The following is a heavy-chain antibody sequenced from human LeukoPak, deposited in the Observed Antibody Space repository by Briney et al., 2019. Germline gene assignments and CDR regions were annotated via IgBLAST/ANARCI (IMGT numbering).Heavy chain of an antibody. V-gene: IGHV3-33*01. D-gene: IGHD3-3*01. J-gene: IGHJ4*02. Sequence: GRSLRLSCAASGFTFSSYGMHWVRQAPGKGLEWVAVIWYDGSNKYYADSVKGRFTISRDNSKNTLYLQMNSLRAEDTAVYYCTTGITIFGVVPYYLDYWGQGTLVTVSS. CDR3: TTGITIFGVVPYYLDY. CDR2: IWYDGSNK. CDR1: GFTFSSYG.